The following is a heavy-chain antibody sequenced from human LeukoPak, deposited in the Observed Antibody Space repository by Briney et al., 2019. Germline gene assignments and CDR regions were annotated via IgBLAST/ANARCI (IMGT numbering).Heavy chain of an antibody. D-gene: IGHD2-15*01. Sequence: PGGSLRLSCAASGFPFDDYGMNWVRQGPGKGLEWVSSINWNGGSTGYADSVKGRFTISRDNAKKSLYLQMNSLRAEDTALYYCARDSIYCSGGSCYSAYYFDYWGQGSLVAVSS. V-gene: IGHV3-20*04. CDR1: GFPFDDYG. J-gene: IGHJ4*02. CDR3: ARDSIYCSGGSCYSAYYFDY. CDR2: INWNGGST.